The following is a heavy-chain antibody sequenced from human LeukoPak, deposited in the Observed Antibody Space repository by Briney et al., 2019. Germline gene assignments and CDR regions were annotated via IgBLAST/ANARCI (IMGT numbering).Heavy chain of an antibody. CDR2: INPNSGGT. V-gene: IGHV1-2*02. CDR3: ARSPVEEFDS. D-gene: IGHD2-21*01. J-gene: IGHJ4*02. CDR1: GYTFTGYY. Sequence: ASVKVSCKASGYTFTGYYMHWVRQAPGQGLEWMGWINPNSGGTNYAQRFQGRVTMTRDTSISTAYMELNRLRSDDTAVYYCARSPVEEFDSWGQGILVTVSS.